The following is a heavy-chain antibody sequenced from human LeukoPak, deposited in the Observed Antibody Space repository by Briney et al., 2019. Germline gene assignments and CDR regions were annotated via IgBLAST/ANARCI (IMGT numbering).Heavy chain of an antibody. CDR3: ARGSGEDYYYYMDV. V-gene: IGHV1-69*15. CDR2: IIPIFGTA. Sequence: EASVKVSCKASGGTFSSYAISWVRQAPGQGLEWMGRIIPIFGTANYAQKFQGRVTITADESTSTAYMELSSLRSEDTAVYYCARGSGEDYYYYMDVWGKGTTVTVSS. D-gene: IGHD3-3*01. CDR1: GGTFSSYA. J-gene: IGHJ6*03.